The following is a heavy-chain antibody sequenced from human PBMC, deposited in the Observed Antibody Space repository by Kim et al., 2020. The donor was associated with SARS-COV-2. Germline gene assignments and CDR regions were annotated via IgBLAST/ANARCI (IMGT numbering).Heavy chain of an antibody. CDR2: INSDGGTT. J-gene: IGHJ4*02. CDR1: GFTFSSYW. V-gene: IGHV3-74*01. Sequence: EGSLRLSCAASGFTFSSYWMHWVRQAPGKGLVWVSRINSDGGTTSYADSVKGRFTISRDNAKSTLYLQMNSLRAEDTAVYYCASRRYTGTYHYFDYWGQGTLVTVSS. D-gene: IGHD1-26*01. CDR3: ASRRYTGTYHYFDY.